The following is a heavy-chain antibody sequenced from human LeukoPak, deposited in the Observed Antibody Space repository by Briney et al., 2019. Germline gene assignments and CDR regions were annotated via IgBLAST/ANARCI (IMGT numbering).Heavy chain of an antibody. V-gene: IGHV3-11*01. CDR2: ISSSGATI. J-gene: IGHJ6*03. CDR3: ARPEVVAGTYYYYYYMDV. D-gene: IGHD2-15*01. CDR1: GFTFSDYY. Sequence: GGSLRLSCAASGFTFSDYYMSWSRQAPGKGLQLVSYISSSGATIYYADSVKGRFTISRDNAKNSLYLQINSLRAEDTAVYYCARPEVVAGTYYYYYYMDVWGKGTTVTVSS.